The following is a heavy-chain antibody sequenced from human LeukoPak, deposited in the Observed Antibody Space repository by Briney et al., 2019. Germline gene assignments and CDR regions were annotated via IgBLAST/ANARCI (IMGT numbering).Heavy chain of an antibody. CDR1: GYSFVTYR. V-gene: IGHV5-51*01. Sequence: KSGEPLKISGKASGYSFVTYRIGWVRQLPGKGLELMGIIYPGDSDTRYSPSFQGQITISADKSTSTAYLQWSSLKASDTSMYYCARRCSGSYSRYHYYYYGIDVWGQGTTVTDSS. J-gene: IGHJ6*02. CDR3: ARRCSGSYSRYHYYYYGIDV. CDR2: IYPGDSDT. D-gene: IGHD3-10*02.